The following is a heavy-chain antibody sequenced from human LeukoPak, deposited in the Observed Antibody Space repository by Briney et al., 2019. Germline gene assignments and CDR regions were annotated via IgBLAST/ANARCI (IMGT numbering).Heavy chain of an antibody. J-gene: IGHJ5*02. V-gene: IGHV3-23*01. D-gene: IGHD2-15*01. CDR2: ISSRGDST. CDR1: GFTFSNYA. Sequence: PGGSLILSCAASGFTFSNYAMSWVRQVPGRGLEWVSTISSRGDSTYDADSVKGRFTISRDNSKNSLYLQMNSVRAEDTALYYCAKGFSVRGRFDPWGQGTQVTVSS. CDR3: AKGFSVRGRFDP.